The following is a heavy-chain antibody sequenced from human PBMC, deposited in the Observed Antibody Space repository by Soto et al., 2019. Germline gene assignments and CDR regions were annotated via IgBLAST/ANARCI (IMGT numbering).Heavy chain of an antibody. CDR1: GFTFSTYW. Sequence: EVQLVESGGDSVQPGGSLRLSCAASGFTFSTYWMHWVRQAPGEGLVWVSRIKGDESSTSSADSVKGRFAISRDNATTTLYLHMNSLRADDTAVYYCAIGAFHNYSVEYWGQGILVTVSS. D-gene: IGHD2-15*01. J-gene: IGHJ4*02. CDR2: IKGDESST. CDR3: AIGAFHNYSVEY. V-gene: IGHV3-74*01.